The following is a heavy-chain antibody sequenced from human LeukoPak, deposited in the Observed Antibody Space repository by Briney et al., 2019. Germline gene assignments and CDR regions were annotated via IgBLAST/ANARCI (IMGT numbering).Heavy chain of an antibody. J-gene: IGHJ3*02. Sequence: ASVKVSCKTSGYIFTAYFIHWVRQAPGQGLEWMRWINPNSGDTNYAQNFQGRVTMTRATSIKTAHMELSRLRSDDTAMYYCARVGSTSSWGLGAFDIWGPGTVVTISS. V-gene: IGHV1-2*02. CDR1: GYIFTAYF. CDR3: ARVGSTSSWGLGAFDI. D-gene: IGHD6-13*01. CDR2: INPNSGDT.